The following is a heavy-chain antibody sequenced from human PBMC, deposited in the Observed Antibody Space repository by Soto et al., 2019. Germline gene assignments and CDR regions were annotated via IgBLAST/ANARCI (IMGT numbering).Heavy chain of an antibody. CDR1: GGTFSSYT. D-gene: IGHD2-21*02. CDR2: IIPILGIA. J-gene: IGHJ4*02. Sequence: QVQLVQSGAAVKKPGSSVKVSCKASGGTFSSYTISWVRQAPGQGLEWMGRIIPILGIANYAQKFQGRVTITADKSTSTAYMELSSLRSADTAVYYCARDRGDGGNSYWGQGTLVTVSS. CDR3: ARDRGDGGNSY. V-gene: IGHV1-69*08.